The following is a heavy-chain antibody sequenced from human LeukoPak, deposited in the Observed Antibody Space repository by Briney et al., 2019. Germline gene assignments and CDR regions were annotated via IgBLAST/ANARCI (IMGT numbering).Heavy chain of an antibody. J-gene: IGHJ4*02. CDR3: ARTDSSGYLTDY. D-gene: IGHD3-22*01. CDR2: IIPIFGTA. V-gene: IGHV1-69*05. CDR1: GGTFSSYA. Sequence: ASVKVSCKASGGTFSSYAISWVRQAPGQGLEWMGRIIPIFGTANYAQKFQGRVTITTDESTSTAYMELSSLGSEDTAVYYCARTDSSGYLTDYWGQGTLVTVSP.